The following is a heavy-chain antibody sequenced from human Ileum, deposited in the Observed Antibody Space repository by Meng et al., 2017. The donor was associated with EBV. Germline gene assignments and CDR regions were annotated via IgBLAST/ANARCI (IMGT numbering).Heavy chain of an antibody. CDR2: VYHRGDT. V-gene: IGHV4-4*02. Sequence: QVQLQESGPGLVKPSGTLYLTCTVSGGSISSDIWWSWVRQPPGKGLEWIGEVYHRGDTNYNPSLKSRVDISVDKSKNQFYLSLFSVTAADTAVYYCGRDQGRELINHWGQGTLVTVSS. CDR1: GGSISSDIW. J-gene: IGHJ4*02. D-gene: IGHD1-7*01. CDR3: GRDQGRELINH.